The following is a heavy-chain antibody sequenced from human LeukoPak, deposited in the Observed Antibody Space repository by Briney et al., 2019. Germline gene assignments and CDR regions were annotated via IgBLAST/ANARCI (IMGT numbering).Heavy chain of an antibody. CDR3: AKDALTYYYDSSGYWDY. D-gene: IGHD3-22*01. J-gene: IGHJ4*02. V-gene: IGHV3-23*01. Sequence: GGSLRLSCAASGFTFSSYGMSWVRQAPGKGLEWVSAISGSGGSTYYADSVKGRFTISRDNSKNTLYLQMTSLRAEDTAVYYCAKDALTYYYDSSGYWDYWGQGTLVTVPS. CDR1: GFTFSSYG. CDR2: ISGSGGST.